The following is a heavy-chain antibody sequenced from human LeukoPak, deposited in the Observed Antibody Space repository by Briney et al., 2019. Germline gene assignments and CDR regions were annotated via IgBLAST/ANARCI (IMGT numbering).Heavy chain of an antibody. V-gene: IGHV3-48*03. CDR2: ISSSGSTI. CDR3: ARDAPGNTALDY. J-gene: IGHJ4*02. CDR1: GFTFSSYE. Sequence: GGSLRLSRAASGFTFSSYEMNWVRQAPGKGLEWVSYISSSGSTIYYADSVKGRFTISRDNAKNSLYLQMNSLRVEDTALYYCARDAPGNTALDYWGQGSLVTVSS. D-gene: IGHD5-18*01.